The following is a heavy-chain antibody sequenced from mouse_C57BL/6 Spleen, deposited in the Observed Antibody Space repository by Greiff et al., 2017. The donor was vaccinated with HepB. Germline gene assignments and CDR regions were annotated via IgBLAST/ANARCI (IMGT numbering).Heavy chain of an antibody. J-gene: IGHJ3*01. CDR1: GYTFTSYW. D-gene: IGHD2-4*01. CDR2: IYPGSGST. Sequence: QVQLQQSGAELVKPGASVKMSCKASGYTFTSYWITWVKQRPGQGLEWIGDIYPGSGSTNYNEKFKSKATLTVDTSSSTAYMQLSSLTSEDSAVYYCARDDDYDGVFAYWGQGTLVTVSA. CDR3: ARDDDYDGVFAY. V-gene: IGHV1-55*01.